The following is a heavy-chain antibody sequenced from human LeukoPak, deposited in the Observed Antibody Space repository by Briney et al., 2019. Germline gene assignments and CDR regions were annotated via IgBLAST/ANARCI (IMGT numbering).Heavy chain of an antibody. D-gene: IGHD2-15*01. CDR1: GFTFSSYG. Sequence: PGGSLRLSCAASGFTFSSYGMHWVRQAPGKGLEWVAFIRYDGSNKYYADSVKGRFTISRDNSKNTLYLQMNSLRAEDTAVYYCAKVTVVVVAATPSDYWGQGTLVTVPS. CDR3: AKVTVVVVAATPSDY. J-gene: IGHJ4*02. V-gene: IGHV3-30*02. CDR2: IRYDGSNK.